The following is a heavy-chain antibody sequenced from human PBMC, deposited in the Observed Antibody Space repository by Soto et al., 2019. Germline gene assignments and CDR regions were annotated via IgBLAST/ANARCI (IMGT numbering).Heavy chain of an antibody. CDR2: IYYSGST. CDR1: GYSISSGYY. Sequence: SETLSLTCAVSGYSISSGYYWGWIRQPPGKGLEWIGSIYYSGSTYYNPSLKSRVTISVDTSKNQFSLKLSSVTAADTAVYYCASPRGYYGSWFDPWGQGTLVTVSS. CDR3: ASPRGYYGSWFDP. D-gene: IGHD3-10*01. J-gene: IGHJ5*02. V-gene: IGHV4-38-2*01.